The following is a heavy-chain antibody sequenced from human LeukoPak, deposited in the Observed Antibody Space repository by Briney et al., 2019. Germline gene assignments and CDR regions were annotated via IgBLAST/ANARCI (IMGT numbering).Heavy chain of an antibody. J-gene: IGHJ4*02. D-gene: IGHD5-24*01. CDR1: GFTFDDYA. CDR3: ARDVEL. V-gene: IGHV3-9*01. Sequence: PGGSLRLSCAASGFTFDDYAMHWVRQAPGKGLEWVSGISWNSGSIGYADSVKGRFTISRDNSKNTLYLQMNSLRAEDTAVYYCARDVELWGQGTLVTVSS. CDR2: ISWNSGSI.